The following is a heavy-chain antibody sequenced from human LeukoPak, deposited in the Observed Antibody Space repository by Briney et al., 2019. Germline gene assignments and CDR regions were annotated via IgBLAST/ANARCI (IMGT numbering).Heavy chain of an antibody. CDR1: GGTFSSYA. V-gene: IGHV1-69*05. D-gene: IGHD5-24*01. CDR3: ARDRGRDGYNL. J-gene: IGHJ4*02. CDR2: IIPIFGTA. Sequence: GSSVKVSCKASGGTFSSYAISWVRQAPGQGPEWMGRIIPIFGTANYAQKFQGRVTITTDESPSTAYMELSSLRSEDTAVYYCARDRGRDGYNLWGQGTLVTVSS.